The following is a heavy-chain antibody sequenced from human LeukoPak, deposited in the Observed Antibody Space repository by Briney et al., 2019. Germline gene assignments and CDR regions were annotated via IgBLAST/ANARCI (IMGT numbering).Heavy chain of an antibody. V-gene: IGHV4-61*05. Sequence: SETLSLTCTVSGGSISSSSYYWSWIRQPPGKGLEWIGYIYYSGSTNYNPSLKSRVTISVDTSKNQFSLKLSSVTAADTAVYYCARVTRYYYDRRRNWFDPWGQGTLVTVSS. CDR1: GGSISSSSYY. CDR2: IYYSGST. J-gene: IGHJ5*02. D-gene: IGHD3-22*01. CDR3: ARVTRYYYDRRRNWFDP.